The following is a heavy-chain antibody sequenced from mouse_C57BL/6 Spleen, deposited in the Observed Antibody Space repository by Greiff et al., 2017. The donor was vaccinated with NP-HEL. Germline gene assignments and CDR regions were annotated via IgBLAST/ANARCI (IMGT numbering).Heavy chain of an antibody. J-gene: IGHJ2*01. CDR2: IYPGDGDT. CDR1: GYAFSSSW. V-gene: IGHV1-82*01. Sequence: QVTLKVSGPELVKPGASVKISCKASGYAFSSSWMNWVKQRPGKGLEWIGRIYPGDGDTNYNWKFKGKATLTADKSSSTAYMQLSSLTSEDSAVDFCARYGNYEDYFDYWGQGTTLTVSS. D-gene: IGHD2-1*01. CDR3: ARYGNYEDYFDY.